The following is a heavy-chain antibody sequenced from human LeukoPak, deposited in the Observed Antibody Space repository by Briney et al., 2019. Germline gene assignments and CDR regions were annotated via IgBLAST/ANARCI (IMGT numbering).Heavy chain of an antibody. D-gene: IGHD2-2*02. CDR1: GFAFSSYA. Sequence: PGRSLRLSCAASGFAFSSYAMHWVRQAPGKGLEWVAVILYDGSNKYYADSVKGRFTISRDNSKNTLYLQMNSLRAEDTAVYYCARDQEGIVVVPAAINYYYYGMDVWGKGTTVTVSS. CDR2: ILYDGSNK. CDR3: ARDQEGIVVVPAAINYYYYGMDV. J-gene: IGHJ6*04. V-gene: IGHV3-30*04.